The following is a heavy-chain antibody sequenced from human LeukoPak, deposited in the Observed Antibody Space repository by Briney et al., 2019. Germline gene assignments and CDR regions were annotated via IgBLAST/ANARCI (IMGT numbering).Heavy chain of an antibody. CDR2: ISGIGGST. J-gene: IGHJ4*02. V-gene: IGHV3-23*01. Sequence: GGSLRLSCAASGFTFSSYAMSWVRQAPGKGLEWVSAISGIGGSTYYADSVKGRFTISRDNSKNTLCLQMSSLRAEDTAVYYCAKGNQYSSSLDYWGQGTLVTVSS. CDR1: GFTFSSYA. D-gene: IGHD6-13*01. CDR3: AKGNQYSSSLDY.